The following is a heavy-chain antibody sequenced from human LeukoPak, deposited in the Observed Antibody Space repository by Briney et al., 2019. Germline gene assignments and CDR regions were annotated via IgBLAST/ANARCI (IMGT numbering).Heavy chain of an antibody. V-gene: IGHV4-4*07. CDR3: ARDRPGYCSSTSCYAILY. CDR1: GGSISSYY. Sequence: SETLSLTCTVSGGSISSYYWSWIRQPAGKGLEWIGRIYTSGITNYNPSLKSRVTMSVDTSKNQFSLKLSSVTAADTAVYYCARDRPGYCSSTSCYAILYWGQGTLVTVSS. J-gene: IGHJ1*01. CDR2: IYTSGIT. D-gene: IGHD2-2*01.